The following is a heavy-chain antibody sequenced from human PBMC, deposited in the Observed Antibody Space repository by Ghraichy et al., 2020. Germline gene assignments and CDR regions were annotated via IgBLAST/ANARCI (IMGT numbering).Heavy chain of an antibody. CDR2: INHSGST. D-gene: IGHD1-26*01. CDR1: GGSFSHYY. J-gene: IGHJ6*02. Sequence: QTLSLTCAVYGGSFSHYYWSWIRQPPGKGLEWIGEINHSGSTNYNPSLKSRVTISVDTSKNQFSLKLTSVTAADTAVYYCARAKHTGNYYYYYGMDVWGQGTTVTVSS. V-gene: IGHV4-34*01. CDR3: ARAKHTGNYYYYYGMDV.